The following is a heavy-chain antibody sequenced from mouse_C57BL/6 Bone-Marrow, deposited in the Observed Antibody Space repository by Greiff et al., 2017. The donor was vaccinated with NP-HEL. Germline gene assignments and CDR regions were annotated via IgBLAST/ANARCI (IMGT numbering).Heavy chain of an antibody. Sequence: EVQLVESGGGLVQPKGSLKLSCAASGFSFNTYAMNWVRQAPGQGLEWVARIRSKSNNYATYYAVSVKDRFTISRDDSESMLYLQMNNLKTEDTAMNYCVGHRGSAFAYWGQGTLVTVSA. D-gene: IGHD3-3*01. CDR2: IRSKSNNYAT. CDR1: GFSFNTYA. J-gene: IGHJ3*01. V-gene: IGHV10-1*01. CDR3: VGHRGSAFAY.